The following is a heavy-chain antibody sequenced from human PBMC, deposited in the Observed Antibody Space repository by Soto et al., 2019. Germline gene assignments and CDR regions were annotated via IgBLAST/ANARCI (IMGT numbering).Heavy chain of an antibody. V-gene: IGHV4-31*03. J-gene: IGHJ6*02. CDR3: ARDLLYGDYAYYGMDV. Sequence: SETLSLTCTFSGVSISSGGYYWSWIRQHPGKGLEWIGYIYYSGSTYYNPSLKSRVTISVDTSKNQFSLKLSSVTAADTAVYYCARDLLYGDYAYYGMDVWGQGTTVTVSS. CDR2: IYYSGST. CDR1: GVSISSGGYY. D-gene: IGHD4-17*01.